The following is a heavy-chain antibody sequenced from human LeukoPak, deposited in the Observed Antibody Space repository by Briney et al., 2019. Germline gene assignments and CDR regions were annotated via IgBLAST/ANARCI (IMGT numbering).Heavy chain of an antibody. D-gene: IGHD4-17*01. CDR3: ANSIDFDYGDYYFDY. Sequence: PSETLSLTCTVSGYSIASGYFWGWIRQPPGKGLEWIGSMYYSGETYYNPSLKSRVTISVDTSKNQFSLKLSSVTAADTAVYYCANSIDFDYGDYYFDYWGQGALVTISS. V-gene: IGHV4-38-2*02. CDR2: MYYSGET. J-gene: IGHJ4*02. CDR1: GYSIASGYF.